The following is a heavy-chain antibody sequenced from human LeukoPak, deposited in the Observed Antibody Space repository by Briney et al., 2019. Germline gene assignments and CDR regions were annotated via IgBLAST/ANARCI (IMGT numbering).Heavy chain of an antibody. D-gene: IGHD3-10*01. V-gene: IGHV4-59*08. CDR2: NYPGGST. CDR1: GGSISSYY. J-gene: IGHJ4*02. Sequence: KPSETLSLTCTVSGGSISSYYGSWIRQPPGKGLEWVESNYPGGSTNYNPSLKSQVTKSVDTYKNQFSLKLSSVTAADTAVYYCARHAPITMVRRGLDYWGQGTLVTVSS. CDR3: ARHAPITMVRRGLDY.